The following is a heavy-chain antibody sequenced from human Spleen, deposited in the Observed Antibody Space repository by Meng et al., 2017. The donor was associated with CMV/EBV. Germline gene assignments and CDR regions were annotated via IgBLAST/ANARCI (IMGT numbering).Heavy chain of an antibody. V-gene: IGHV3-11*04. J-gene: IGHJ4*02. CDR2: ISISGSTI. D-gene: IGHD4-23*01. CDR3: AKDYGGNSDCFDY. Sequence: AASGFNISDYYMNWIRQAPGKGLEWVSHISISGSTIYYADSVKGRFTISRDIAKNSLYLQMNSLRGEDTAVYYCAKDYGGNSDCFDYWGRGTLVTVPQ. CDR1: GFNISDYY.